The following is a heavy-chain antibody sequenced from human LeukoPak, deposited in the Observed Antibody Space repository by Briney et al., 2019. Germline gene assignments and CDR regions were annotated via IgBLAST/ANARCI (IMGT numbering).Heavy chain of an antibody. J-gene: IGHJ4*02. D-gene: IGHD5-12*01. CDR2: FYSSGST. CDR3: ARDNRGSSYFDY. V-gene: IGHV4-4*07. CDR1: GGSIISYY. Sequence: SETLSLTCTVSGGSIISYYWNWIRQPAGKGLEWIGRFYSSGSTNYNPSLKSRVTMSVDTSKNQFSLKLSSVTAADTAVYYCARDNRGSSYFDYWGQGTPVTVSS.